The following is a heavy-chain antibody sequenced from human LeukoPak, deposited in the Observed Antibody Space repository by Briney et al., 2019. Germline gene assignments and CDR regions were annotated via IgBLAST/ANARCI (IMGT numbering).Heavy chain of an antibody. D-gene: IGHD2-2*01. V-gene: IGHV4-39*01. Sequence: KPSETLSLICTVSGGSISSSSYYWGWIRQPPGKGLEWIGSIYYSGSTYYNPSLKSRVTISVDTSKNQFSLKLSSVTAADTAVYYCARQLGYCSSTSCYADKVDYWGQGTLVTVSS. J-gene: IGHJ4*02. CDR1: GGSISSSSYY. CDR2: IYYSGST. CDR3: ARQLGYCSSTSCYADKVDY.